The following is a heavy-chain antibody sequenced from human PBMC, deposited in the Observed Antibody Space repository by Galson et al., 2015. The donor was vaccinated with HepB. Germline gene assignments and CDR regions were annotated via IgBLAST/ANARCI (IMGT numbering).Heavy chain of an antibody. D-gene: IGHD3-10*01. J-gene: IGHJ4*02. CDR1: GFTFDDYS. Sequence: SLRLSCAASGFTFDDYSMSWVRQAPGKGLEWVSGINWNGGSTGYADSVKGRFTISRDSAKNSLYLQMNSLRAEDTALYYCARSYYPLSVDYWGQGTLVTVSS. V-gene: IGHV3-20*04. CDR3: ARSYYPLSVDY. CDR2: INWNGGST.